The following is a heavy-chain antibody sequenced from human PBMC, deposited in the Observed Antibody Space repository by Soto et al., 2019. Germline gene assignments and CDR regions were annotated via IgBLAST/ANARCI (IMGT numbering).Heavy chain of an antibody. CDR3: ARLFYCTVGVCSSFDS. Sequence: QVTLKESGPVLVKPTETLTLTCTVSGFSLSDSTMGMSWIRQPPGKALEWLAHIFSNGETSYSTSLKNRLTISKDTSKSQVVLSMTNMNPVDTATYYCARLFYCTVGVCSSFDSWGQGTLVTVSS. V-gene: IGHV2-26*01. J-gene: IGHJ4*01. CDR1: GFSLSDSTMG. CDR2: IFSNGET. D-gene: IGHD2-8*02.